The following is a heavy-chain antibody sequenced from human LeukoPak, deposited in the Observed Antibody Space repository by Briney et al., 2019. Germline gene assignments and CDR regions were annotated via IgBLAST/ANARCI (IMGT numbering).Heavy chain of an antibody. CDR3: ARADTSGWFVDY. D-gene: IGHD6-19*01. CDR1: GHTFTSNN. J-gene: IGHJ4*02. V-gene: IGHV1-8*01. Sequence: ASVKVSCKASGHTFTSNNINWVRQAPGQGLEWMGWMDPNSADTAYAQNFQGRVAMTRDTSISTAYMELSSLRSEDTAVYYCARADTSGWFVDYWGQGTLVTVSS. CDR2: MDPNSADT.